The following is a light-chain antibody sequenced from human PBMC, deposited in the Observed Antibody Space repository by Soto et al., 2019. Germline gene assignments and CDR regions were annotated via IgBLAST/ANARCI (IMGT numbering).Light chain of an antibody. V-gene: IGKV1-12*01. CDR1: QDVDSW. CDR2: AAS. Sequence: DIQMTQSPSSVSASVGDRVTITCRASQDVDSWLAWYQQKPGKAPKLLIYAASNLQSGVPSRFTGSGSGTDFTVTISSLQPEDFATYYCQQGSSFPWTFDQGTKVEIK. CDR3: QQGSSFPWT. J-gene: IGKJ1*01.